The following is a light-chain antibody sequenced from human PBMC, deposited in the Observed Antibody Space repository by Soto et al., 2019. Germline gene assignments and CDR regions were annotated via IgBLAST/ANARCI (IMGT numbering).Light chain of an antibody. CDR2: GAS. V-gene: IGKV3-20*01. CDR3: QQYCSSPLLT. CDR1: QSVSSSY. J-gene: IGKJ4*01. Sequence: EIVLTQSPGTLSLSPGERATLSCRASQSVSSSYLAWYQQKTGQAPRLLIYGASSRATGIPDRFSGSGSGTDFTLTISRLEPEDFAVYYCQQYCSSPLLTFGGGTKVEIK.